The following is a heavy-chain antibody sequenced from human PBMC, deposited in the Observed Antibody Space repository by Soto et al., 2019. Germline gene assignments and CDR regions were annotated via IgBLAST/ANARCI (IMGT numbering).Heavy chain of an antibody. CDR1: GYTFTSYD. D-gene: IGHD2-15*01. V-gene: IGHV1-8*01. J-gene: IGHJ4*02. CDR3: ACTSGGGYSDDC. Sequence: QVQLVQSGAEVKKPGASVKVSCKASGYTFTSYDINWVRQATGQGLEWMGWMNPNSGNTGYAQKVQGRVSVTRNTSLSTAYIEPSSMRSEDAAVYYCACTSGGGYSDDCWGQGALVVVCS. CDR2: MNPNSGNT.